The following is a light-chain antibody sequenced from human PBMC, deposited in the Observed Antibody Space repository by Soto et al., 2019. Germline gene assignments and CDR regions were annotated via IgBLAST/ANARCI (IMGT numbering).Light chain of an antibody. CDR2: DAS. V-gene: IGKV3-20*01. CDR1: QTVSSSY. Sequence: EIVLTQSPGTLSLSPGERDTLSCRASQTVSSSYLAWYQQKPGQAPRLLIYDASSRATGIPDRFSGSGSGTDFTFTISRLEPEDFAVYYCQQYGSSPRTFGQGTKVDIK. J-gene: IGKJ1*01. CDR3: QQYGSSPRT.